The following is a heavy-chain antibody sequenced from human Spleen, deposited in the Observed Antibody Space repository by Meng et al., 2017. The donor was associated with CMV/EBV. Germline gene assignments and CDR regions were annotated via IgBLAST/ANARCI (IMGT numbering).Heavy chain of an antibody. CDR3: AMGPDYYDSSGYYLGY. D-gene: IGHD3-22*01. V-gene: IGHV3-7*01. J-gene: IGHJ4*02. Sequence: GFTFSSDWMGWVRQAPGKGLEWVANIKQDGSEKYYVDSVKGRFTISRDNAKNSLYLQMNSLRAEDTAVYYCAMGPDYYDSSGYYLGYWGQGTLVTVSS. CDR1: GFTFSSDW. CDR2: IKQDGSEK.